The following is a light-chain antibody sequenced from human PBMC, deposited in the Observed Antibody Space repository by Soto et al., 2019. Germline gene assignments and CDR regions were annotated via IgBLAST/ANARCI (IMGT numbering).Light chain of an antibody. J-gene: IGLJ3*02. V-gene: IGLV2-11*01. CDR1: SSDVGGYNY. CDR3: CSYAGSYKWV. CDR2: DVS. Sequence: QSALTQPRSVSGSPGQSVTISCTGTSSDVGGYNYVSWYQQHPGKAPKLMIYDVSKRPSGVPDRFSGSKSGNTASLTISGLQAEDEADYYCCSYAGSYKWVFGGGTMLTVL.